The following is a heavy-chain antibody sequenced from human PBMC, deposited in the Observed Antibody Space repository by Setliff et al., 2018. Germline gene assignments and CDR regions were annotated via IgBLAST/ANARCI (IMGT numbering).Heavy chain of an antibody. D-gene: IGHD4-17*01. Sequence: SETLSLTCTVSGGSLGTYYWTLIRQPPGKGLEWIGHIYTGGSTNYNPSLKSRVTISVDTSKNQFSLKLSSVTAADTAVYYCARPHDYGDYSLYVWGKGTTVTVSS. J-gene: IGHJ6*04. CDR3: ARPHDYGDYSLYV. CDR2: IYTGGST. CDR1: GGSLGTYY. V-gene: IGHV4-4*08.